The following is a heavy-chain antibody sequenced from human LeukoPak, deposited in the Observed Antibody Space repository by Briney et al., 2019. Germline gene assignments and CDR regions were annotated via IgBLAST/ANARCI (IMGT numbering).Heavy chain of an antibody. CDR2: IIPIFGTA. CDR3: ASGLRVGATENPLLKPYDY. D-gene: IGHD1-26*01. CDR1: GGTFSSYA. Sequence: PWASVKVSCKASGGTFSSYAISWVRQAPGQGLEWMGGIIPIFGTANYAQKFQGRVTITADESTSTAYMELSSLRSEDTAVYYCASGLRVGATENPLLKPYDYWGQGTLVTVSS. V-gene: IGHV1-69*13. J-gene: IGHJ4*02.